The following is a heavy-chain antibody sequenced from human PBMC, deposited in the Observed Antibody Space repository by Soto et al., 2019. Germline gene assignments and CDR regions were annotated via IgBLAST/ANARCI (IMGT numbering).Heavy chain of an antibody. Sequence: SETLSLTCAVYGGSFSGYYWSWIRQPPGKGLEWIGEINHSGSTNYNPSLKSRFTISVDTSKNQFSLKLSSVTAADTAVYYCARGGAGKQYGSGTLAYWGQGTLVTVSS. V-gene: IGHV4-34*01. D-gene: IGHD3-10*01. J-gene: IGHJ4*02. CDR3: ARGGAGKQYGSGTLAY. CDR2: INHSGST. CDR1: GGSFSGYY.